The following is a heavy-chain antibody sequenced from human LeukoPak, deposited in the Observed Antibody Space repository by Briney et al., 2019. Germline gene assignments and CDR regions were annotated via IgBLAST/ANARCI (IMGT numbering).Heavy chain of an antibody. Sequence: SGRSLRLSCAAAGFIFDNYAMPWVRQAPGKGLEWVSRISWNTGNKDYADSVKGRFTISRDNDKNSLFLQMNSLRPEDTALYYCVKGTTFDAFDMWGQGTMVIVFS. CDR3: VKGTTFDAFDM. J-gene: IGHJ3*02. V-gene: IGHV3-9*01. D-gene: IGHD3-16*01. CDR1: GFIFDNYA. CDR2: ISWNTGNK.